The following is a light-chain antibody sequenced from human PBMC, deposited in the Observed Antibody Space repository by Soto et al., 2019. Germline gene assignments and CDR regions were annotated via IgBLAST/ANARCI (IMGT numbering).Light chain of an antibody. CDR1: QGISNY. CDR3: QEYGSSIT. Sequence: DIQMTQSPSSLFTSVGDRVTITFRASQGISNYLASYQQKPVKVTKLLIYAASTLQSVVPSRFSGCGSGTDLNLRISRLEPEDSAVYYCQEYGSSITFGGRTKL. V-gene: IGKV1-27*01. J-gene: IGKJ4*01. CDR2: AAS.